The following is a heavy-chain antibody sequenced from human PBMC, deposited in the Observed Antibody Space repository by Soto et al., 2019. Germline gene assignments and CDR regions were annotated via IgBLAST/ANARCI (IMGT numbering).Heavy chain of an antibody. Sequence: ASVKVSCKASGYTFTGYYMHWVRQAPGQGLEWMGWINPNSGGTNYAQKFQGRVTMTRDTSISTAYMELSRLRSDDTAVYYCARGGLRYYYDSSGYYYFDYWGQGTLVTVSS. CDR1: GYTFTGYY. CDR3: ARGGLRYYYDSSGYYYFDY. CDR2: INPNSGGT. J-gene: IGHJ4*02. V-gene: IGHV1-2*02. D-gene: IGHD3-22*01.